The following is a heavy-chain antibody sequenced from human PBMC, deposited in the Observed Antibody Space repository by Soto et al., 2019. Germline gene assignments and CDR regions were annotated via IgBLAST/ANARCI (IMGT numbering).Heavy chain of an antibody. V-gene: IGHV4-39*01. Sequence: TSETLSLTCTVSGGSISSSSYYWGWIRQPPGKGLEWIGSIYYSGSTYYNPSLKSRVTISVDTSKNQFSLKLSSVTAADTAVYYCARQGTGTDPFDYWGQGTLLTVSS. CDR2: IYYSGST. D-gene: IGHD1-1*01. CDR1: GGSISSSSYY. J-gene: IGHJ4*02. CDR3: ARQGTGTDPFDY.